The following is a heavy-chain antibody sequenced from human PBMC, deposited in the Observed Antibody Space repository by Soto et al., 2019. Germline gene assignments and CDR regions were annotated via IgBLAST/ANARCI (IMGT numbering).Heavy chain of an antibody. CDR1: GYTFTGYY. V-gene: IGHV1-2*02. CDR3: ARGQRFSDWFDP. J-gene: IGHJ5*02. Sequence: ASVKVSCKASGYTFTGYYMHWVRQAPGQGLECMGWINPNSGGTNYAQKFQGRVTMTRDTSISTAYMELSRLTSVTAADTAVYYCARGQRFSDWFDPWGQGTLVTVSS. D-gene: IGHD3-3*01. CDR2: INPNSGGT.